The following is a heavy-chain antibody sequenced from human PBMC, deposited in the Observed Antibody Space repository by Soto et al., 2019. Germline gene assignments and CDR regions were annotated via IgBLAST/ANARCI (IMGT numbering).Heavy chain of an antibody. J-gene: IGHJ4*02. D-gene: IGHD2-15*01. CDR2: IIPILGIA. Sequence: QVQLVQSGAEVKKPGSSVKVSCKASGGTFSSYTISWVRQAPGQGLEWMGRIIPILGIANYAQKFQGRVTITADKATSPAYMELSSLRSEDTAVYYCARANGGSRSYNFDYWGQGTLVTVPS. CDR3: ARANGGSRSYNFDY. CDR1: GGTFSSYT. V-gene: IGHV1-69*02.